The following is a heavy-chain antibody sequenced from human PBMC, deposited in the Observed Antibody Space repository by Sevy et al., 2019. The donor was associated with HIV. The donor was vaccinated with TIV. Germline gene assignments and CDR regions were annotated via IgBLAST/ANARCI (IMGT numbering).Heavy chain of an antibody. Sequence: GGSLRLSCVASGFTFSSYAMHWVRQAPGKGLEWVAVISYDGSNKYYADSVKGRFTISRDNSKNTLYLQMNSLRAEDTAVYYCARDDIVVVPAAIMGLYGMDVWGQGTTVTVSS. CDR2: ISYDGSNK. CDR3: ARDDIVVVPAAIMGLYGMDV. CDR1: GFTFSSYA. V-gene: IGHV3-30-3*01. D-gene: IGHD2-2*02. J-gene: IGHJ6*02.